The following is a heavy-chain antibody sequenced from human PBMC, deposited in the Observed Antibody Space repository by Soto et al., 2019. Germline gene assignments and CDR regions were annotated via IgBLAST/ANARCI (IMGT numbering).Heavy chain of an antibody. CDR2: ITSNGDST. Sequence: AGGSLRLSCAAFGFDFNKYAMTWVRQAPGKGLQWVSSITSNGDSTYYADSVKGRFTTSRDNSKNTLYLQMNSLRADDTAVFYCAKDSSSYPPSPFYFDSWGQGPLVTLSS. J-gene: IGHJ4*02. V-gene: IGHV3-23*01. CDR3: AKDSSSYPPSPFYFDS. CDR1: GFDFNKYA.